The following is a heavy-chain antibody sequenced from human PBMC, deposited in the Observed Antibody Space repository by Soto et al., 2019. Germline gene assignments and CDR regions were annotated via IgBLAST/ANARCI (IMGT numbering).Heavy chain of an antibody. J-gene: IGHJ4*02. CDR3: AKDPRLYSSGWPIDY. CDR1: GFTFSSYA. V-gene: IGHV3-23*01. D-gene: IGHD6-19*01. CDR2: ISGSGGST. Sequence: PGGALRLSCAASGFTFSSYAMSRGPPAPVKGLEWVSLISGSGGSTYYADSVKGRFTISRDNSKNTLYLQMNSLRAEDTAVYYCAKDPRLYSSGWPIDYWGQGTLVTSPQ.